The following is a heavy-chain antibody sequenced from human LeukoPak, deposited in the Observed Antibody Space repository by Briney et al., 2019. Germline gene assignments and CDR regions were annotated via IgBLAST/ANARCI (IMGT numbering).Heavy chain of an antibody. D-gene: IGHD2-15*01. J-gene: IGHJ4*02. CDR1: GFTFSIYW. CDR2: INQDGSQK. CDR3: ARTSRDTGYCSGGSCLFDY. Sequence: GGSLRLSCAASGFTFSIYWMSWVRQAPGKGLEWVANINQDGSQKYYVDSVKGRFTISRDNAKNTLYLQMNSLRAEDTAVYYCARTSRDTGYCSGGSCLFDYWGQGALVTVSS. V-gene: IGHV3-7*01.